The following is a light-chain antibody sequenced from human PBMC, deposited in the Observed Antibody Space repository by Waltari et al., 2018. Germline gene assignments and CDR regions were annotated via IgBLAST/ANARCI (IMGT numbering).Light chain of an antibody. CDR3: QAWDSSTARVV. CDR2: QDS. J-gene: IGLJ2*01. Sequence: SYELTQPPSVSVSPGQTASITCSGDKLGDKYACWYQQKPGQSPVLVIYQDSKRPSGTPGRVSGSNSGNTATLTISGTQAMDEADYYCQAWDSSTARVVFGGGTKLTVL. CDR1: KLGDKY. V-gene: IGLV3-1*01.